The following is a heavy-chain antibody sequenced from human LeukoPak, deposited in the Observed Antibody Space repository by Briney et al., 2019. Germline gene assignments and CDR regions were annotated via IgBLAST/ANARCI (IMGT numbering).Heavy chain of an antibody. Sequence: PSETLSLTCTVSGGSISSYYWSWIRQPPGKGLEGSGYIYYSGSTNYNPSLQSRVTISVDTSKNQFSLKLSSVTAADTAVYYCARDNYGSGSLLLDNWFDPWGQGTLVTVSS. CDR3: ARDNYGSGSLLLDNWFDP. D-gene: IGHD3-10*01. J-gene: IGHJ5*02. CDR2: IYYSGST. CDR1: GGSISSYY. V-gene: IGHV4-59*01.